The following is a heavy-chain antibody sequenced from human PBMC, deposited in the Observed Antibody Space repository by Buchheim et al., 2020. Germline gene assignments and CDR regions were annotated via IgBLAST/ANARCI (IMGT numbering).Heavy chain of an antibody. CDR2: ISSSGSTI. D-gene: IGHD6-13*01. CDR1: GFTFSDYY. V-gene: IGHV3-11*01. CDR3: AKVVGGYSSSWYGGDYYYYMDV. Sequence: VQLVESGGDLVKPGGSLRLSCAASGFTFSDYYMSWIRQAPGKGLEWVSYISSSGSTIYYADSVKGRFTISRDNAKNSLYLQMNSLKAEDTAVYYCAKVVGGYSSSWYGGDYYYYMDVWGKGTT. J-gene: IGHJ6*03.